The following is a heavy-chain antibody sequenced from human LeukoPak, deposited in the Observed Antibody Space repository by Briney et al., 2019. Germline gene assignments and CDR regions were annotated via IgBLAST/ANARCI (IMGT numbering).Heavy chain of an antibody. D-gene: IGHD3-9*01. Sequence: GRSLRLSCAASGFTFSSYGMHWVRQAPGKGLEWVAVISYDGSNKYYADSVKGRFTISRDNSKNTLYLQMNSLRAEDTAVYYCAKERKYFDWLLSGAFDYWGQGTLVTVSS. J-gene: IGHJ4*02. CDR1: GFTFSSYG. CDR2: ISYDGSNK. V-gene: IGHV3-30*18. CDR3: AKERKYFDWLLSGAFDY.